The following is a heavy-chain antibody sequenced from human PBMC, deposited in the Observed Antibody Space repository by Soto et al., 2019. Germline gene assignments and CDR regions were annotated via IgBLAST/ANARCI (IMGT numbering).Heavy chain of an antibody. Sequence: QVQLQESGPGLVKPSETLSLTCTVSGGSIGSHYWSWIRQPPGEGLEWIGRASYSGSPSYNPSLKSRATISIDTSKNQFSLKLTSVTAADTAVYYCARQWGGDYWGQGILVTVSS. D-gene: IGHD3-16*01. CDR2: ASYSGSP. V-gene: IGHV4-59*08. J-gene: IGHJ4*02. CDR3: ARQWGGDY. CDR1: GGSIGSHY.